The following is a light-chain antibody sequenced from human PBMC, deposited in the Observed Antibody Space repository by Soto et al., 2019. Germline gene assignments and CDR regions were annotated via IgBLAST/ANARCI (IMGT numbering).Light chain of an antibody. J-gene: IGKJ5*01. CDR3: QQYGSSP. Sequence: IVLTQSPGTLSLSPGERGALSCRASQSVSSSYLAWYQQKPGQAPRLLIYGASSRATGIPDRFSGSGSGTDFTLTISRLEPEDFAVYYCQQYGSSPFGQGTRLEI. V-gene: IGKV3-20*01. CDR1: QSVSSSY. CDR2: GAS.